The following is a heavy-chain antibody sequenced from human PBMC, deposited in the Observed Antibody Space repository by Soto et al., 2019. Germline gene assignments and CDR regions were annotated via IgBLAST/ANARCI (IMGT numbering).Heavy chain of an antibody. Sequence: SVKVSCKASGYTFTSYDINWVRQATGQGLEWMGWMNPNSGNTGYAQKFQGRVTMTRNTSISTAYMELSSLRSEDTAVYYCARKEGSSTSCYTGFDDWGQGNLVTVS. CDR3: ARKEGSSTSCYTGFDD. J-gene: IGHJ4*02. V-gene: IGHV1-8*01. CDR2: MNPNSGNT. D-gene: IGHD2-2*02. CDR1: GYTFTSYD.